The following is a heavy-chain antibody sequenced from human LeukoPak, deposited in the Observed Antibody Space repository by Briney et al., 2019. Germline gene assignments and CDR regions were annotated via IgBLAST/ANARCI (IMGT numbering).Heavy chain of an antibody. J-gene: IGHJ4*02. V-gene: IGHV3-48*03. CDR2: IGSRGNTL. CDR1: GFTFSNYE. CDR3: ARGRELEDDY. D-gene: IGHD6-6*01. Sequence: PGGSLRLSCAASGFTFSNYEMNWVRQAPGKGLEWVSYIGSRGNTLYYTDSVRGRFTISRDNARNSLYLQMNSLRAEDTAVYYCARGRELEDDYWGQGTLVTVSS.